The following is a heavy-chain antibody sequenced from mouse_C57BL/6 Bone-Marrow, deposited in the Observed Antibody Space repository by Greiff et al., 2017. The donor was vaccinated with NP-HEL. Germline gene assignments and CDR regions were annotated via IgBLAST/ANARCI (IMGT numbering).Heavy chain of an antibody. V-gene: IGHV5-15*01. CDR3: ARGFAY. CDR1: GFTFSDYG. Sequence: EVMLVESGGGLVQPGGSLKLSCAASGFTFSDYGMAWVRQAPRQGPEWVAFISNLAYSIYYADTVTGRFTISRENAKNTLYLEMSSLRSEDTAMYYCARGFAYWGQGTLVTVSA. J-gene: IGHJ3*01. CDR2: ISNLAYSI.